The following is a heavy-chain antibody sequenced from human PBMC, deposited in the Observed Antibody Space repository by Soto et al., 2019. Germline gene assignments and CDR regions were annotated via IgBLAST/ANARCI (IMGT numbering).Heavy chain of an antibody. CDR2: ILDRGAT. J-gene: IGHJ4*02. CDR3: ARDKYGSGYYFDS. V-gene: IGHV4-31*03. CDR1: GDSMNSDDSY. Sequence: SETLSLTCTVSGDSMNSDDSYWTWIRQHPGKGLEWIGYILDRGATYYNPSLKSRVTISVDTSKNQFSLKLRTVTAADTAVYFCARDKYGSGYYFDSWGQGTMVPVYS. D-gene: IGHD1-1*01.